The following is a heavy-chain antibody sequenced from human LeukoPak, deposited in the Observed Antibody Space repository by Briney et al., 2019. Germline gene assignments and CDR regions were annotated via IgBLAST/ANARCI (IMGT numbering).Heavy chain of an antibody. CDR3: TRTRAYSGYGNFDY. CDR2: MNPNSGNT. Sequence: GASVKVSCKTSGYSFTTYDTNWVRQAPGQGLEWMGWMNPNSGNTGYVQKFQGRVTMTRNTSISTAYMEVRSLRYEDTAVYFCTRTRAYSGYGNFDYWGQGTLVSVSA. V-gene: IGHV1-8*01. CDR1: GYSFTTYD. J-gene: IGHJ4*02. D-gene: IGHD5-12*01.